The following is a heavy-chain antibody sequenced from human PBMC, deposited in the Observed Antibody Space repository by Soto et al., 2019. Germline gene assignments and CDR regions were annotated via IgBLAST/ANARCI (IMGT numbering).Heavy chain of an antibody. CDR2: IIPMFRSS. Sequence: SVKVSCKASGGTFTDYAFSWVRQAPGQGLEWMGGIIPMFRSSNFAQKFQDRLTIFADASAGTAYMELSSLRSDDTAIYYCAKDVGFQQHLFVFDLWGQGXLVTVYS. J-gene: IGHJ4*02. V-gene: IGHV1-69*13. CDR1: GGTFTDYA. D-gene: IGHD3-10*02. CDR3: AKDVGFQQHLFVFDL.